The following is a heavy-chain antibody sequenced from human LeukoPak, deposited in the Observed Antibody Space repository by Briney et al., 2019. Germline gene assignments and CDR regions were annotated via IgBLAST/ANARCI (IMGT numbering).Heavy chain of an antibody. Sequence: PSETLSLTCTVSGGSISSYYWSWIRQPAGKGLEWIGRIYTSGSTNYNPSLKSRVTMSVDTSKNQFSLKLSSVTAADTAVYYCARGQYCSGGSCYSHVQNFDYWGQGTLVTVSS. CDR1: GGSISSYY. CDR2: IYTSGST. J-gene: IGHJ4*02. D-gene: IGHD2-15*01. CDR3: ARGQYCSGGSCYSHVQNFDY. V-gene: IGHV4-4*07.